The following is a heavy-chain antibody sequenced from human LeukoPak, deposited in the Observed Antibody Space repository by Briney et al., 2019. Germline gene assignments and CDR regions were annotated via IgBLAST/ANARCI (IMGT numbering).Heavy chain of an antibody. J-gene: IGHJ4*02. Sequence: SETLSLTCTVSGGSISSYYWSWIRQPPGKGLEWIGYIYYSGSTNYNPSLKSRVTISVDTSKNQFSLKLSSVTAADTAVYYCALGVGAATFGIDYWGQGTLVTVSS. CDR3: ALGVGAATFGIDY. CDR1: GGSISSYY. D-gene: IGHD2-15*01. CDR2: IYYSGST. V-gene: IGHV4-59*01.